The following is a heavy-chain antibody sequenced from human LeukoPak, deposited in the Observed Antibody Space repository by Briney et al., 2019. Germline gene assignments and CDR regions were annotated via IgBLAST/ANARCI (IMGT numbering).Heavy chain of an antibody. J-gene: IGHJ4*02. V-gene: IGHV1-69*05. CDR1: GGTFSSYA. Sequence: SVKVSCKASGGTFSSYAISWVRQAPGQGLEWMGGIIPIFGTANYAQKFQGRVTITTDESTSTAYMELSSLRSEDTAVYYCARGPEGYCSSTSCYRWGYYFDYWGQGTLVTVSS. CDR3: ARGPEGYCSSTSCYRWGYYFDY. CDR2: IIPIFGTA. D-gene: IGHD2-2*01.